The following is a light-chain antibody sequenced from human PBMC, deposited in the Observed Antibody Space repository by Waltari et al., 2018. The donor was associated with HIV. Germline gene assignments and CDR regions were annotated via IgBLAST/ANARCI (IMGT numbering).Light chain of an antibody. Sequence: QSALTQPASVSGSPGQSITISCTGANTDIGLYNLVSWYRQHPDTAPQLVIYGVNTRPSGFADRCSGAKAGNTASLTISSLQAEDEADYYCSSYTNTDILLFGGGTKLTVL. J-gene: IGLJ2*01. CDR3: SSYTNTDILL. CDR2: GVN. V-gene: IGLV2-14*01. CDR1: NTDIGLYNL.